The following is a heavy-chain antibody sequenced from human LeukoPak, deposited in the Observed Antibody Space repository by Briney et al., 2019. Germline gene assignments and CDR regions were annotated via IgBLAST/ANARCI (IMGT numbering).Heavy chain of an antibody. V-gene: IGHV3-21*01. CDR3: ARVPYSSSWYYYYYMDV. Sequence: PGGSLRLPCAASGFTFSSYSMNWVRQAPGKGLEWVSSISSSSSYIYYADSVKGRFTISRDNAKNSLYLQMNSLRAEDTAVYYCARVPYSSSWYYYYYMDVWGKGTTVTVSS. CDR2: ISSSSSYI. D-gene: IGHD6-13*01. CDR1: GFTFSSYS. J-gene: IGHJ6*03.